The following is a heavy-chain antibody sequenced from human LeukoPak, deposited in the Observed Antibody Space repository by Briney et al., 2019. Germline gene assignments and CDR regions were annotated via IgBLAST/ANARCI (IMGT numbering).Heavy chain of an antibody. V-gene: IGHV1-2*02. CDR3: GTLLSNGPFDY. Sequence: ASVKVSCKASGYTLTGYYLHWVRQAPGQGREWMGWIYPNSGATKYAQKFQGRVTMTRDTSISTAYMELSRLRSDDTAVYYCGTLLSNGPFDYWGQGSLVTVSS. J-gene: IGHJ4*02. CDR1: GYTLTGYY. CDR2: IYPNSGAT.